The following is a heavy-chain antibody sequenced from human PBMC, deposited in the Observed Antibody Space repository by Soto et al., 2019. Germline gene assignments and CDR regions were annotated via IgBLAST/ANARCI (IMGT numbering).Heavy chain of an antibody. CDR2: IYTSGST. D-gene: IGHD6-6*01. CDR3: ARDRIAARRGNWFDP. V-gene: IGHV4-4*07. J-gene: IGHJ5*02. Sequence: QVQLQESGPGLVKPSETLSLTCTVSGGSISSYYWSWIRQPAGKGLEWIGRIYTSGSTNYNPSLESRVTMSVDTSKNQFSLKLSSVTAADTAVYYCARDRIAARRGNWFDPWGQGTLVTVSS. CDR1: GGSISSYY.